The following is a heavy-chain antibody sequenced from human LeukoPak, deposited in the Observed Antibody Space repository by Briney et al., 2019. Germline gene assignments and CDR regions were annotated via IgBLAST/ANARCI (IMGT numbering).Heavy chain of an antibody. V-gene: IGHV5-51*01. D-gene: IGHD6-19*01. CDR2: VYPDNSDT. Sequence: GESLKLSCKGSGYRFSGYWIGWVRQMPGKGLEWMGFVYPDNSDTRYSPSFQGQVTISADKSITTAYLHWSSLKASDTAMYYCARVGGIAVADHFDYWGQGTLVTVSS. CDR1: GYRFSGYW. CDR3: ARVGGIAVADHFDY. J-gene: IGHJ4*02.